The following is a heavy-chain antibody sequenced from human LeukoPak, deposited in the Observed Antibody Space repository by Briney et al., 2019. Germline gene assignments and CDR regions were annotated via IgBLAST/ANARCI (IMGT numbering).Heavy chain of an antibody. D-gene: IGHD3-22*01. CDR1: GGSISSYY. CDR3: ARDGPTMIVDRGVRWFDP. J-gene: IGHJ5*02. CDR2: IYTSGSN. V-gene: IGHV4-4*07. Sequence: SETLSLTCTVSGGSISSYYWSWIRQPAGKGLEWIGRIYTSGSNNYNPSLKSRVTMSVDTSRNQFSLKLSSVTAADTAMYYCARDGPTMIVDRGVRWFDPWGQGTLVTVSS.